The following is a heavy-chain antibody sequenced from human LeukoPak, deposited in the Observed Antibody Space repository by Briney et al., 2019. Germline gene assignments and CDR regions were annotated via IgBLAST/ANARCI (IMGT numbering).Heavy chain of an antibody. J-gene: IGHJ5*02. Sequence: SETLSLTCAVYGGSFSGYYWSWIRQPPGKGLEWIGEINHSGSTNYNPSLKSRVTISVDTSKNQFSLKLSSVTAADTVVYYCARARLDSIVVVPAAIRNNWFDPWGQGTLVTVSS. CDR3: ARARLDSIVVVPAAIRNNWFDP. V-gene: IGHV4-34*01. CDR1: GGSFSGYY. D-gene: IGHD2-2*02. CDR2: INHSGST.